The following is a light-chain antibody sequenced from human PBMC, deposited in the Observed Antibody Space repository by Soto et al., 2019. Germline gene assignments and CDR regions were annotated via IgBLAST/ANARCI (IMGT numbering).Light chain of an antibody. V-gene: IGKV1-17*03. CDR3: QQYNNWPPIT. CDR2: AVS. CDR1: QGISNY. J-gene: IGKJ5*01. Sequence: DIQMTQSPSAMSASVGDRVTITCRASQGISNYLAWFQQKPGKVPKRLIYAVSSLQSGVPSRFSGSGSGTEFTLTISSLQSEDFAVYYCQQYNNWPPITFGQGTRLEI.